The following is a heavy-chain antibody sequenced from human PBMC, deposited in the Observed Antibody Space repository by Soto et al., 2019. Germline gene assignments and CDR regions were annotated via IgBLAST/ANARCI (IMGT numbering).Heavy chain of an antibody. CDR1: GFSFSSYW. D-gene: IGHD3-10*01. CDR3: ARVARGAWGVFDP. J-gene: IGHJ5*02. CDR2: IDYDGSTT. V-gene: IGHV3-74*01. Sequence: EVQLVESGGGLVQPGGSLRLSCAASGFSFSSYWMHWVRQAPGKGLVWVSRIDYDGSTTNYADSVKGRFTISRDNAKRKFELEKDRLAGEGPGGYYCARVARGAWGVFDPWGQGTLVTVSS.